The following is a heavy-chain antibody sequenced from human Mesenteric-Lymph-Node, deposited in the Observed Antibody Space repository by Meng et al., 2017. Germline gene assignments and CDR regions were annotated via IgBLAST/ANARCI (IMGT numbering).Heavy chain of an antibody. CDR3: ARGGYYSFDY. J-gene: IGHJ4*02. V-gene: IGHV4-4*02. Sequence: QVQLAGSGPGLCQPSETLSSTCAVSGGSISSVYWWTWVRQSPGKGLELSGEIYHSGSTNYNPSLKSRVAISVDKSKNQFSLKLTSVTAADTAVYYCARGGYYSFDYWGQGTLVTVSS. D-gene: IGHD5-18*01. CDR2: IYHSGST. CDR1: GGSISSVYW.